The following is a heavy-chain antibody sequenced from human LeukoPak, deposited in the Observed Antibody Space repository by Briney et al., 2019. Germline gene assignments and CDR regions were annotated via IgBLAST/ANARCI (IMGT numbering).Heavy chain of an antibody. J-gene: IGHJ4*02. D-gene: IGHD3-22*01. Sequence: SGTLSLTCTVSGGSINTKTHYWACIRQTPGQGLEWIGSVFYNGNTYYNPSLKSRVTVSVDTSKNQFSLRLTSVTAADTAVYYCAKHGEDNSGYYADFFDHYGQGTLVTVSS. V-gene: IGHV4-39*01. CDR2: VFYNGNT. CDR3: AKHGEDNSGYYADFFDH. CDR1: GGSINTKTHY.